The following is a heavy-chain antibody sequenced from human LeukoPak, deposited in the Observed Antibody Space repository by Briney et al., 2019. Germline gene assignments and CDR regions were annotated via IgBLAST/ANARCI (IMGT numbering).Heavy chain of an antibody. V-gene: IGHV3-33*06. CDR3: AKDCGGSCFDY. CDR2: IWFDGSKT. Sequence: GGSLRLSCAASGFNFSNYGMHWVRQATGKGMEWVAVIWFDGSKTYYGDSVKGRFTISRDNSKNTLFLQMHSLRAEDAAVYYCAKDCGGSCFDYWGQGSLVTVSS. CDR1: GFNFSNYG. J-gene: IGHJ4*02. D-gene: IGHD2-15*01.